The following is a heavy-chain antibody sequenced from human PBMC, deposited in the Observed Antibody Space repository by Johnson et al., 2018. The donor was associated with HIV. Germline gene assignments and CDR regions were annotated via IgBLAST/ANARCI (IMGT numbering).Heavy chain of an antibody. V-gene: IGHV3-30-3*01. CDR1: EFTFSNYA. Sequence: QVQLVESGGGVVQPGRSLKLSCAASEFTFSNYAMHWVRQAPGKGLEWVAVISYDGSSKYYADSVKGRFTISRDNSKNTLNLQMNSLRPEDTAVYYCAKDLIADYGDFGRAFDIWGQGTMVTVSS. D-gene: IGHD4-17*01. CDR3: AKDLIADYGDFGRAFDI. CDR2: ISYDGSSK. J-gene: IGHJ3*02.